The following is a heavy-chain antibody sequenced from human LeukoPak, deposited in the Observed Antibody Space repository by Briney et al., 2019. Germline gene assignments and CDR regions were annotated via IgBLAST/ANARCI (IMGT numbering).Heavy chain of an antibody. CDR2: ISAYNGNT. V-gene: IGHV1-18*01. J-gene: IGHJ4*02. Sequence: ASVKVSCKASGYTFTSYGINWVRQAPGQGLEWMGWISAYNGNTNYAQKLQGRVTMTTDTSTSTAYMERRSLRSDDTAVYYCARDLDRSAHGSGSGSYWGQGTLVTVSS. D-gene: IGHD3-10*01. CDR1: GYTFTSYG. CDR3: ARDLDRSAHGSGSGSY.